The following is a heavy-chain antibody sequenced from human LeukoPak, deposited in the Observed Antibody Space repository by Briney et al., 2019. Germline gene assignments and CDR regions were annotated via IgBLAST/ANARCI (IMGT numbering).Heavy chain of an antibody. CDR1: GFTVSSNY. CDR3: ARSKDSSGWYDY. D-gene: IGHD6-19*01. J-gene: IGHJ4*02. Sequence: GGSLRLSCAASGFTVSSNYMSWVRQAPGKGLEWVSVIYSGGSTYYADSVKGRFTISRDNSKNTLYLQTNSLRAEDTAVYYCARSKDSSGWYDYWGQGTLVTVSS. CDR2: IYSGGST. V-gene: IGHV3-53*01.